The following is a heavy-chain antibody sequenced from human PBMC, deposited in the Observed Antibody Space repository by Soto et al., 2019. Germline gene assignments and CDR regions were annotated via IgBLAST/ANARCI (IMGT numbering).Heavy chain of an antibody. CDR2: IIPIFGNA. V-gene: IGHV1-69*12. CDR3: ASAIGGTDSSGSEIDY. Sequence: QVQLVQSGAEVKKPGSSVKVSCKASGGTFSSYAISWVRQAPGQGLEWMGWIIPIFGNANYAQKFQGRVTITADESTSTVDMERSRLRAEDTAVYYCASAIGGTDSSGSEIDYWGQGTLVTVSS. CDR1: GGTFSSYA. J-gene: IGHJ4*02. D-gene: IGHD3-22*01.